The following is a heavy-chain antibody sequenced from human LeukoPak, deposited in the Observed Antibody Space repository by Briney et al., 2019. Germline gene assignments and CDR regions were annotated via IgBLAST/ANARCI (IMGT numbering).Heavy chain of an antibody. Sequence: GGSLRLSCAASGFTFGTHAMTWVRRAPGKGLECVSGMSGSGDTTYYADSVKGRFTISRDNSKNTLFLQMNSLRAEDTAVYYCAKLAGISGWYVYYFDYWGQGTLVTVS. CDR1: GFTFGTHA. V-gene: IGHV3-23*01. J-gene: IGHJ4*02. CDR2: MSGSGDTT. D-gene: IGHD6-19*01. CDR3: AKLAGISGWYVYYFDY.